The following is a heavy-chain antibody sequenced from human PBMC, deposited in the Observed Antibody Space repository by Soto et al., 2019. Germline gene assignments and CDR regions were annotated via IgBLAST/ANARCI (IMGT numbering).Heavy chain of an antibody. CDR2: IWYDGSNK. V-gene: IGHV3-33*01. J-gene: IGHJ6*02. Sequence: GGSLRLSCAASGFTFSSYGMHWVRQAPGKGLEWVAVIWYDGSNKYYADSVKGRFTISRDNSKNTLYLQMNSLRAEDTAVYYCATARRAYYYYGMDVWGQGTTVTVSS. CDR3: ATARRAYYYYGMDV. CDR1: GFTFSSYG.